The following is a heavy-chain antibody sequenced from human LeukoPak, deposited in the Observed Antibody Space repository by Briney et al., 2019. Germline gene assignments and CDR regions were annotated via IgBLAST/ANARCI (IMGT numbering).Heavy chain of an antibody. CDR1: SGSISSYY. Sequence: SETLSLTCTVSSGSISSYYWSWIRQPPGKGLEWIGYIYYSGSTNYNPSLKSRVTISVDTSKNQFSLKLSSVTAADTAVYYCARQIRDGYNTHWGQGTLVTVSS. J-gene: IGHJ4*02. CDR3: ARQIRDGYNTH. D-gene: IGHD5-24*01. CDR2: IYYSGST. V-gene: IGHV4-59*08.